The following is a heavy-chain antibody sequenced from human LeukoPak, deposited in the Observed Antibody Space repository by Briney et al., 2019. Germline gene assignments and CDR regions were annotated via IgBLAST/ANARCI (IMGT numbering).Heavy chain of an antibody. Sequence: KPSETLSLTCAVYGGSFSGYYWSWIRQPPGKGLEWIGYIYYSGSTNYNPSLKRRVTISVDTSKNQFSLKLSSVTAADTAVYYCASISGYFDYWGQGTLVTVSS. D-gene: IGHD2-15*01. CDR3: ASISGYFDY. J-gene: IGHJ4*02. V-gene: IGHV4-59*01. CDR1: GGSFSGYY. CDR2: IYYSGST.